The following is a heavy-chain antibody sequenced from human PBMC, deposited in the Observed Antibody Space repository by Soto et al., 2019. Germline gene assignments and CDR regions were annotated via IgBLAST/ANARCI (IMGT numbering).Heavy chain of an antibody. J-gene: IGHJ5*02. CDR3: AKEMGDYYDSSGYWFDP. CDR2: ISGSGGNT. V-gene: IGHV3-23*01. Sequence: GGSLRLSCAASGFTFSSYVMSWVRQAPGKGLEWVSAISGSGGNTYYADSVKGRFTISRDNSKNTLFLQMNSLRAEDTALYFCAKEMGDYYDSSGYWFDPWGQGTLVTVSS. CDR1: GFTFSSYV. D-gene: IGHD3-22*01.